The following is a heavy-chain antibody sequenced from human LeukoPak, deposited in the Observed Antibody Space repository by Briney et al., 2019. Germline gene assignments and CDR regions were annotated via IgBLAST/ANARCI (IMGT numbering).Heavy chain of an antibody. Sequence: SETLSLTCSVSGGSISSSSYYWGWIRQPPGKGLEWIGSIYYSGSTYYNPPLKSRVTISVDTSKNQFSLKLSSVTAADTAVYYCARLPYYYDSSGYGFDYWGQGTLVTVSS. CDR2: IYYSGST. CDR1: GGSISSSSYY. D-gene: IGHD3-22*01. CDR3: ARLPYYYDSSGYGFDY. J-gene: IGHJ4*02. V-gene: IGHV4-39*01.